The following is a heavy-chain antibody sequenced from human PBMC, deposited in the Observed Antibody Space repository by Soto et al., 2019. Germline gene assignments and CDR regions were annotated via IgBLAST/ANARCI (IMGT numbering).Heavy chain of an antibody. V-gene: IGHV2-5*02. CDR2: IYWDDDK. J-gene: IGHJ4*02. CDR3: AHRVLRTVFGLVTTTAIYFDF. CDR1: GFSLTTRGVG. D-gene: IGHD3-3*01. Sequence: QITLNESGPTRVKPRQTLTLTCTFSGFSLTTRGVGVGWIRQSPGKAPERLALIYWDDDKRYSPSLKSRLTITKDTSKKQVVLTMADLDPADTATYYCAHRVLRTVFGLVTTTAIYFDFWGQGTPVAVSS.